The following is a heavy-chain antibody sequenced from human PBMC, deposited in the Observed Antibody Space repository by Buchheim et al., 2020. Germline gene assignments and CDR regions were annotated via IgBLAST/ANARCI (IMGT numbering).Heavy chain of an antibody. J-gene: IGHJ4*02. CDR2: IWYDGSNK. V-gene: IGHV3-33*01. Sequence: QVQLVESGGGVVQPGRSLRLSCAASGFTFSSYGMHWVRQAPGKGLEWVAVIWYDGSNKYYADSGKGRITISRDNSKNTLALQMNSLRAEDTAVYYCARAPTHCSGGSCYSYFDYWGQGTL. D-gene: IGHD2-15*01. CDR3: ARAPTHCSGGSCYSYFDY. CDR1: GFTFSSYG.